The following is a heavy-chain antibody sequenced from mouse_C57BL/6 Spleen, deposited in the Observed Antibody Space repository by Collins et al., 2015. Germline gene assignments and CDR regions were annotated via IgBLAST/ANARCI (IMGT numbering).Heavy chain of an antibody. D-gene: IGHD3-2*02. Sequence: QVQLQQSGAELVRPGASVTLSCKASGYTFTDYEMHWVKQTPVHGLEWIGAIDPETGGTAYNQKFKGKAILTADKSSSTAYMELRSLTSEDSAVYYCTRGRRARQLRPYYYAMDYWGQGTSVTVSS. J-gene: IGHJ4*01. CDR3: TRGRRARQLRPYYYAMDY. V-gene: IGHV1-15*01. CDR1: GYTFTDYE. CDR2: IDPETGGT.